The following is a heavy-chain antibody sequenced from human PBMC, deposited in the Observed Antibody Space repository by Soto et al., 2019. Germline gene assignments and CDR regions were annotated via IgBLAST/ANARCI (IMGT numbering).Heavy chain of an antibody. CDR2: ISHDGGNH. CDR1: GFTFSSYA. D-gene: IGHD2-2*01. J-gene: IGHJ4*02. Sequence: QVHLVESGGGGVQPGRSLRLSCAASGFTFSSYAMHWVRQAPGKGLEWVALISHDGGNHYYADSVKGRFTISRDNSKNMVYLQINSLRVDDTAVYYCARDRSMVVVVPGYWGQGTLVTVSS. CDR3: ARDRSMVVVVPGY. V-gene: IGHV3-30-3*01.